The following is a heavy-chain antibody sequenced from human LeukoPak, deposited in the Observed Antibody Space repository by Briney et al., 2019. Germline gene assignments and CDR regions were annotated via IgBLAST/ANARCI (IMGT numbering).Heavy chain of an antibody. D-gene: IGHD1-26*01. Sequence: SETLSLTCTVSGGSISSYYWSWIRQPPGKGLEWIGYIYYSGSTNYNPSLKSRVTISVDTSKNQFSLRLSSVTAADTAVYYSARLASGSYGPLTPFDYWGQGTLVTVSS. CDR2: IYYSGST. J-gene: IGHJ4*02. CDR1: GGSISSYY. V-gene: IGHV4-59*08. CDR3: ARLASGSYGPLTPFDY.